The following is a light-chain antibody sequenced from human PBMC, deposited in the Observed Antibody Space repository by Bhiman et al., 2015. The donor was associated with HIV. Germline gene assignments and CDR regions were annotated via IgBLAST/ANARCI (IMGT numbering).Light chain of an antibody. CDR1: NIGSKS. Sequence: GSVAPGKPASITCGGDNIGSKSVHWYQQKPGQAPVVVMFYDSDRPSGIPDRFSGSKSGNTATLTISGAQAVDEADYFCQVWDSTTAVFGGGTKLTVL. V-gene: IGLV3-21*01. J-gene: IGLJ3*02. CDR3: QVWDSTTAV. CDR2: YDS.